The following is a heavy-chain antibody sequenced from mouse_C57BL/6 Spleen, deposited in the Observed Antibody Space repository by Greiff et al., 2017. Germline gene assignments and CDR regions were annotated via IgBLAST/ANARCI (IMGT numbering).Heavy chain of an antibody. CDR3: ARGGIYYGSSSLDY. D-gene: IGHD1-1*01. J-gene: IGHJ2*01. V-gene: IGHV1-50*01. CDR1: GYTFTRYW. Sequence: VKQSCKASGYTFTRYWMQWVKQRPGQGLEWIGEIDPSDSYTNYNQKFKGKATLTVDTSSSTAYMQLSSLTSEDSAVYYCARGGIYYGSSSLDYWGQGTTLTVSS. CDR2: IDPSDSYT.